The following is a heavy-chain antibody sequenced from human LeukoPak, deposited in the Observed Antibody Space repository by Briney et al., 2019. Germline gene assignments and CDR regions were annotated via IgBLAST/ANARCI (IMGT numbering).Heavy chain of an antibody. CDR3: AGVFYDYVWGSYRSVFDY. V-gene: IGHV1-46*01. D-gene: IGHD3-16*02. Sequence: GASVKVSCKASGYTFTSYYMHWVRQAPGQGLEWMGIINPSGGSTSYAQKFQGRVTMTRDTSTSTVYMELSSLRSEDTAVYYCAGVFYDYVWGSYRSVFDYWGQGTLVTVSS. CDR1: GYTFTSYY. J-gene: IGHJ4*02. CDR2: INPSGGST.